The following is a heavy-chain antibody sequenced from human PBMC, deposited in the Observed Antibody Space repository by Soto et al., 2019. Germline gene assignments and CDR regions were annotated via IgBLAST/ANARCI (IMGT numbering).Heavy chain of an antibody. J-gene: IGHJ4*02. V-gene: IGHV3-23*01. D-gene: IGHD6-13*01. CDR2: IRSRRGNT. CDR3: AKDGQYTAAARKFDY. Sequence: KGREWVSAIRSRRGNTYYADSVKGRFTISRHHSKTTLYLPITSLRPADTAVYYCAKDGQYTAAARKFDYSGQGTLVTVPS.